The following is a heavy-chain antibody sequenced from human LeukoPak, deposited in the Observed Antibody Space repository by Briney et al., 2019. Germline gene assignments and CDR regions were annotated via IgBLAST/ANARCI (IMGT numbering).Heavy chain of an antibody. CDR2: ISAYNGNT. D-gene: IGHD5-24*01. CDR1: GYTFTSYY. Sequence: ASVKVSCKASGYTFTSYYMHWVRQAPGQGLEWMGWISAYNGNTNYAQKFQGRVTMTTDTSTNTVYMELRSLRSDDTAVYYCVSPYGYNSPHDAFDIWGQGTMVTVSS. J-gene: IGHJ3*02. V-gene: IGHV1-18*04. CDR3: VSPYGYNSPHDAFDI.